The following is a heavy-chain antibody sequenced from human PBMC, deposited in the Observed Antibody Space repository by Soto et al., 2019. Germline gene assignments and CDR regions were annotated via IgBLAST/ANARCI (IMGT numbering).Heavy chain of an antibody. CDR1: GGSFSSSTYY. V-gene: IGHV4-39*01. CDR2: MYSGGNT. CDR3: ARQPYDSTGYYYGA. D-gene: IGHD3-22*01. Sequence: QLQLQESGPGLVKPSETLSLTCTVSGGSFSSSTYYWGWIRQPPGKGLEWIGSMYSGGNTYYNPSLKSRVTVSVDPSKNHFSLKLTSVTAADTAMYYCARQPYDSTGYYYGAWGQGTLVTVSS. J-gene: IGHJ5*02.